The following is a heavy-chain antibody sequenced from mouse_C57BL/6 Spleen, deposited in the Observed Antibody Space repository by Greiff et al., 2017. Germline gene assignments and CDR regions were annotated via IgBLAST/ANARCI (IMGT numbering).Heavy chain of an antibody. J-gene: IGHJ1*03. CDR1: GYTFTTYP. D-gene: IGHD4-1*01. CDR3: ARGRLGLWYFDV. V-gene: IGHV1-47*01. Sequence: QVHVKQSGAELVKPGASVKMSCKASGYTFTTYPIEWMKQNHGKSLEWIGNFHPYNDDTKYNEKFKGKATLTVEKSSSTVYLELSRLTSDDSAVYYCARGRLGLWYFDVWGTGTTVTVSS. CDR2: FHPYNDDT.